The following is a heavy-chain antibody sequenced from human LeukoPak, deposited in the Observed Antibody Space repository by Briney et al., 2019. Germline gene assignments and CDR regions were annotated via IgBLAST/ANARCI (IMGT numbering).Heavy chain of an antibody. CDR3: ARGVNIVVVPAAVGPRFDY. CDR1: GGSXXGYY. D-gene: IGHD2-2*01. CDR2: INHSGST. J-gene: IGHJ4*02. V-gene: IGHV4-34*01. Sequence: SETLSLTCAVYGGSXXGYYWSWIRQPPXXGLGWIGEINHSGSTNYNPSLKSRVTISVDTSKNQFSLKLSSVTAADTAVYYCARGVNIVVVPAAVGPRFDYWGQGTLVTVSS.